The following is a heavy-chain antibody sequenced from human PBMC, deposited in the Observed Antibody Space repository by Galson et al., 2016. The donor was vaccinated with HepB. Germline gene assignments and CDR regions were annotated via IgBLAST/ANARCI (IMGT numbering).Heavy chain of an antibody. CDR3: ASGRPKYTGRDNWFDP. V-gene: IGHV4-39*01. CDR2: YYYSGST. Sequence: SETLSLTCTVSGDSITGSYWWSWVRQPPGKGLEWIGSYYYSGSTYYKPSLNSRVTISVYMSKNQLSLKVNSVTAADTAVYYCASGRPKYTGRDNWFDPWGQGTLVTVSS. J-gene: IGHJ5*02. CDR1: GDSITGSYW. D-gene: IGHD1-26*01.